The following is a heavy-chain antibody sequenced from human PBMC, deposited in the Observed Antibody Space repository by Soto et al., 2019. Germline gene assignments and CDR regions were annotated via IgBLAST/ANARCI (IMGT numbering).Heavy chain of an antibody. CDR2: INHRGST. D-gene: IGHD2-2*01. J-gene: IGHJ6*02. V-gene: IGHV4-34*01. CDR3: ARGRTSCYRMDV. Sequence: SETLSLTCAVYGGSFSGYYWSWIRQPPGKGLEWIGEINHRGSTNYNPSLKSRVTISVDTSKNQFSLKLSSVTAADTAVYYCARGRTSCYRMDVWGQGTTLTVS. CDR1: GGSFSGYY.